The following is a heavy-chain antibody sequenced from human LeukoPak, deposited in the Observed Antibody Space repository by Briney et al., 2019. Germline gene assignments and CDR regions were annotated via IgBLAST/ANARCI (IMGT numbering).Heavy chain of an antibody. Sequence: SETLSLTCTVSGYSISSGYYWGWIRQPPGKGLEWIGNINHSGSTYYNPSLKSRVTISVDTSKNQFSLRLNSVTAADTAVYYCTRALPPYGDYLDYWGQGTLVTVSS. CDR2: INHSGST. J-gene: IGHJ4*02. V-gene: IGHV4-38-2*02. CDR1: GYSISSGYY. D-gene: IGHD4-17*01. CDR3: TRALPPYGDYLDY.